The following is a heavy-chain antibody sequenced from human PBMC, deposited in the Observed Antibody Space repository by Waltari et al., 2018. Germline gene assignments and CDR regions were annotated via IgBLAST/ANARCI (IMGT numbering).Heavy chain of an antibody. D-gene: IGHD3-22*01. CDR1: GYTFTDYI. CDR2: ISDYDGNI. CDR3: ARSTVIDSYFDS. J-gene: IGHJ4*02. Sequence: QVQLVQSGPEVKKPGASVKVSCKASGYTFTDYIITWVRQAPGQGLEWMGWISDYDGNINYAQKVQDRVTMTTDTSATTAYMELRSLRSDDAAVYYCARSTVIDSYFDSWGQGTLVTVSS. V-gene: IGHV1-18*04.